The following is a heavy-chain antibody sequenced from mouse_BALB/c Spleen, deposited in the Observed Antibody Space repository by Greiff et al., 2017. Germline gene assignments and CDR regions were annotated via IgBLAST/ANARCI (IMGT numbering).Heavy chain of an antibody. CDR1: GFTFSDYY. CDR2: ISDGGSYT. J-gene: IGHJ4*01. CDR3: ARDRDYYAMDY. V-gene: IGHV5-4*02. Sequence: EVMLVESGGGLVKPGGSLKLSCAASGFTFSDYYMYWVRQTPEKRLEWVATISDGGSYTYYPDSVKGRFTISRDNAKNNLYLQMSSLKSEDTAMYYCARDRDYYAMDYWGQGTSVTVSS.